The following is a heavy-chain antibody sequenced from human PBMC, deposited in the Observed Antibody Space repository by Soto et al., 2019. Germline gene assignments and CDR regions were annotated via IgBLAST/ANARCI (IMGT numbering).Heavy chain of an antibody. CDR1: GFTFDDYA. CDR3: AKDGYSYGYGVFDY. J-gene: IGHJ4*02. Sequence: GGSLRLSCAASGFTFDDYAMHWVRQAPGKGLEWVSGISWNSGSIGYADSVKGRFTISRDNAKNSLYLQMNSLRAEDTALYYCAKDGYSYGYGVFDYWGQGTLVTVSS. V-gene: IGHV3-9*01. CDR2: ISWNSGSI. D-gene: IGHD5-18*01.